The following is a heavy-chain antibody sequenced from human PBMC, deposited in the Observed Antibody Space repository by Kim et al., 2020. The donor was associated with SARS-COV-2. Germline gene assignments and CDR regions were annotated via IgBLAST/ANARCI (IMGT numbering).Heavy chain of an antibody. CDR3: AGEVGTMIGFDV. J-gene: IGHJ3*01. CDR2: IVVGSDNT. CDR1: GFTFTSSA. Sequence: SVKVSCKASGFTFTSSAVQWVRQARGQRLEWIGWIVVGSDNTEYAQEFQERVSITRDISTSTVYMELSSLRSEDTAVYYCAGEVGTMIGFDVWGQGTMVTVSS. V-gene: IGHV1-58*01. D-gene: IGHD1-26*01.